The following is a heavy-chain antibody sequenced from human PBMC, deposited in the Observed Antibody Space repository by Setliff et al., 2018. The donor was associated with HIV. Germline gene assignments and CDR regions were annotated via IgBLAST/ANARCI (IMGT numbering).Heavy chain of an antibody. CDR3: AKSYFDRSGYLGS. D-gene: IGHD3-22*01. CDR2: ISSSGNTR. Sequence: GGSLRLSCAASGFTFSAYRMNWVRQAPGKGLEWVSSISSSGNTRYYADSVKGRFTISRDNAKNSLYLQMNSLGAEDTAAYYCAKSYFDRSGYLGSWGQGTLVTVSS. V-gene: IGHV3-48*01. J-gene: IGHJ5*02. CDR1: GFTFSAYR.